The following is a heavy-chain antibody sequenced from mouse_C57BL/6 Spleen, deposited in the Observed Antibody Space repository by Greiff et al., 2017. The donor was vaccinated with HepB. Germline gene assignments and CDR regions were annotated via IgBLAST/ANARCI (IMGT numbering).Heavy chain of an antibody. CDR3: TRERITTEAMDY. Sequence: EVQLQQSGTVLARPGASVKMSCKTSGYTFTSYWMHWVKQRPGQGLEWIGAIYPGNSDTSYNQKFKGKAKLTAVTSASTAYMELSSLTNEDSAVYYCTRERITTEAMDYWGQGTSVTVSS. V-gene: IGHV1-5*01. J-gene: IGHJ4*01. D-gene: IGHD1-1*01. CDR1: GYTFTSYW. CDR2: IYPGNSDT.